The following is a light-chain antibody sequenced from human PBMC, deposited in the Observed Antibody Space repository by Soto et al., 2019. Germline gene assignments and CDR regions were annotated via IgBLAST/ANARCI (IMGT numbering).Light chain of an antibody. CDR1: QSVSDY. CDR3: QQYKDWTHT. V-gene: IGKV3-15*01. J-gene: IGKJ1*01. CDR2: GAS. Sequence: ETLMTQSPATLSVSPGERATLSCRASQSVSDYLAWYQQRPGQAPRLIIFGASTRATGFPARFSGSVSGTEGTLTISSLKSEDGSVYYCQQYKDWTHTFGQGTKVDIK.